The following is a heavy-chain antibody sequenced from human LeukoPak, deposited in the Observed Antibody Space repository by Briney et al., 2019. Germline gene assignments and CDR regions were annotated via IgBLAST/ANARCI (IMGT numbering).Heavy chain of an antibody. D-gene: IGHD5-12*01. J-gene: IGHJ4*02. V-gene: IGHV3-30*04. CDR1: GFTFSSYA. Sequence: TGGSLRLSCAASGFTFSSYAMHWVRQAPGKGLEWVAVISYDGSNKYYADSVKGRFTISRDNSKNTLYLQMNSLRAEDTAVYYCARPGYSGYLYYFDYWGQGTLVTVSS. CDR3: ARPGYSGYLYYFDY. CDR2: ISYDGSNK.